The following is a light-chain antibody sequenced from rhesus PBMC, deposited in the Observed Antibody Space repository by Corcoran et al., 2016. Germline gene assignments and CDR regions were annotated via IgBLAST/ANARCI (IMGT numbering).Light chain of an antibody. Sequence: DIQMTQSPSSLSASVGDRVTITCRASESVNNYLNWYQQKPGKAPKLLIYKASTLQSGVPSRFSGSVSGTDYTFTISSLQPEDVATYYCQHTYGTPYSFGQGTKVEIK. V-gene: IGKV1-74*01. J-gene: IGKJ2*01. CDR3: QHTYGTPYS. CDR2: KAS. CDR1: ESVNNY.